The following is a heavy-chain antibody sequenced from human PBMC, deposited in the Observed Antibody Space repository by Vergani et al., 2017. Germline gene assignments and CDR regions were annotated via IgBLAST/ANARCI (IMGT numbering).Heavy chain of an antibody. Sequence: QVQLQESGPGLVKPSETLSLICTVSGGSISSYYWSWIRQPPGKGLEWIGYIYYSGSTNYNPSLKSRVTISVDTSKNQFSLKLSSVTAADTAVYYCARVGHLVAVTGEGPSLDLWGRGTLVTVSS. CDR2: IYYSGST. CDR3: ARVGHLVAVTGEGPSLDL. J-gene: IGHJ2*01. CDR1: GGSISSYY. D-gene: IGHD2-21*02. V-gene: IGHV4-59*01.